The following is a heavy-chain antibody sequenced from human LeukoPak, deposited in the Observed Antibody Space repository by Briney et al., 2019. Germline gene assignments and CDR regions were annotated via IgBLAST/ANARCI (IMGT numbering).Heavy chain of an antibody. V-gene: IGHV3-21*01. CDR1: TFTLSSYT. D-gene: IGHD4/OR15-4a*01. J-gene: IGHJ3*02. Sequence: KPGGSLRLSCAASTFTLSSYTMNWVRQAPGKGLEWVSSISSSSTYINYADSLKGRFTISRDNAKNSMALQMNSLRAEDTAVYYCARVRFAGPQAFDIWGQGTMVTVAS. CDR3: ARVRFAGPQAFDI. CDR2: ISSSSTYI.